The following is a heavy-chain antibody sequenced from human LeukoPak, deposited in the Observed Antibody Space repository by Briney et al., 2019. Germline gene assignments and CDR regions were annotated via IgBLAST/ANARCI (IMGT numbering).Heavy chain of an antibody. Sequence: GVSLRLSCAASGFTFRSSATSWVRQAPGKGLEWVSLISGGGGNTYYADSLKGRFTISRDNSKNTLYLQMNSLRVEDTATYYCAKILRNLVPFDFWGQGTLVTVSS. D-gene: IGHD6-6*01. CDR2: ISGGGGNT. CDR1: GFTFRSSA. V-gene: IGHV3-23*01. J-gene: IGHJ4*02. CDR3: AKILRNLVPFDF.